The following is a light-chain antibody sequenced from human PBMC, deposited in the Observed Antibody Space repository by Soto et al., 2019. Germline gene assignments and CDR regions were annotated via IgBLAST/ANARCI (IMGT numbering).Light chain of an antibody. CDR2: GAS. J-gene: IGKJ5*01. CDR1: QSVSTN. CDR3: QHYGRGSPIA. V-gene: IGKV3-20*01. Sequence: EIVLTQSPGSLSLSPGEGATLSCRASQSVSTNVAWYQQRPGQPPKLLIFGASSRATGIPARFSGSGSGTDFTLIINSLQPEDFGLYFCQHYGRGSPIAFALGTRLDIK.